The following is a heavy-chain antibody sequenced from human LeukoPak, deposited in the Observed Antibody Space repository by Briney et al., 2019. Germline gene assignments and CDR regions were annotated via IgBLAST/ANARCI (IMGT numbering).Heavy chain of an antibody. CDR2: INPNNGDT. D-gene: IGHD1-26*01. CDR3: ARDKGGRYYPPDY. Sequence: ASVKVSCKTSGYTFSGYYIHWVRQAPGQGLEWMGWINPNNGDTVYEQKFQGTVTVTRDTSITTAYMELNRLKSDDTAVYYCARDKGGRYYPPDYWGQGTPVTVSS. V-gene: IGHV1-2*02. CDR1: GYTFSGYY. J-gene: IGHJ4*02.